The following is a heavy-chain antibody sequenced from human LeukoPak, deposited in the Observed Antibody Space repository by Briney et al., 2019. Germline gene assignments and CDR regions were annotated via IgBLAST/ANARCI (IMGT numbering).Heavy chain of an antibody. CDR2: ISAYNGNT. CDR1: GYTFTGYY. J-gene: IGHJ6*02. V-gene: IGHV1-18*04. CDR3: ARAIAVAGYYYYGMDV. D-gene: IGHD6-19*01. Sequence: ASVKVSCKASGYTFTGYYMHWVRQAPGQGLEWMGWISAYNGNTNYAQKLQGRVTMTTDTSTSTAYMELRSLRSDDTAVYYCARAIAVAGYYYYGMDVWGQGTTVTVSS.